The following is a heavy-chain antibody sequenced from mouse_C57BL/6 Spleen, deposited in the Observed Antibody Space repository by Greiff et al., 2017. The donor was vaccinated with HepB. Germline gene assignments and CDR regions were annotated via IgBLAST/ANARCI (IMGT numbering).Heavy chain of an antibody. D-gene: IGHD4-1*01. CDR1: GFTFSSYA. CDR2: ISDGGSYT. CDR3: ARDLTGTWDYFDY. V-gene: IGHV5-4*01. J-gene: IGHJ2*01. Sequence: EVKLVESGGGLVKPGGSLKLSCAASGFTFSSYAMSWVRQTPEKRLEWVATISDGGSYTYYPDNVKGRFTISRDNAKNNLYLQMSHLKAEDTAMYYCARDLTGTWDYFDYWGQGTTLTVSS.